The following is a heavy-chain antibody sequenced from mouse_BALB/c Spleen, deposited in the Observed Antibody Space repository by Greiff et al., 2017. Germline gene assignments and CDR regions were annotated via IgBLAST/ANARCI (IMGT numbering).Heavy chain of an antibody. Sequence: EVNVVETGGGLVQPGGSRGLSCEGSGFTFSGFWMSWVRQTPGKTLEWIGDINSDGSAINYAPSIKDRFTIFRDNDKSTLYLQMSNVRSEDTATYFCMRYFSPHDGPDYWGQGTPLTVSS. D-gene: IGHD2-3*01. CDR3: MRYFSPHDGPDY. CDR1: GFTFSGFW. CDR2: INSDGSAI. J-gene: IGHJ2*01. V-gene: IGHV11-2*02.